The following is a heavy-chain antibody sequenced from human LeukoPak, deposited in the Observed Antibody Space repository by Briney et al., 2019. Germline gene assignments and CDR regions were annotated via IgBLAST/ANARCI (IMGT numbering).Heavy chain of an antibody. J-gene: IGHJ6*02. D-gene: IGHD4-17*01. CDR2: IYYSGST. CDR3: ARTTVTTDHYYGMDV. CDR1: GGSISSYY. V-gene: IGHV4-59*01. Sequence: SETLSLTCTVSGGSISSYYWSWIRQPPGKGLKWTGYIYYSGSTNYNPSLKSRVTISVDTSKNQFSLKLSSVTAADTAVYYCARTTVTTDHYYGMDVWGQGTTVTVSS.